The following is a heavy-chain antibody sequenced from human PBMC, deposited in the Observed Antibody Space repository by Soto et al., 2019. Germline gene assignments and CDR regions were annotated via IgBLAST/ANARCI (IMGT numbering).Heavy chain of an antibody. J-gene: IGHJ4*02. V-gene: IGHV5-51*01. CDR1: GYSFTTYW. Sequence: EVQLVQSGAEVKKPGESLQISCKGSGYSFTTYWIGWVRQMPGKGLEWMGIIYPGDSDTRYSPSFQGQVTISADNSITTAYLQWSSLKASDTAMYYCARRLGYSPPNFDYWGQGTLVTVSS. CDR2: IYPGDSDT. D-gene: IGHD2-15*01. CDR3: ARRLGYSPPNFDY.